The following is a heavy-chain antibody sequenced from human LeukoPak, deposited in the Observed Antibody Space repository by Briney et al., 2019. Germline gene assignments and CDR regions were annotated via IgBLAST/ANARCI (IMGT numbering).Heavy chain of an antibody. J-gene: IGHJ4*02. CDR1: GYSFTSYW. Sequence: KRGESMKISCKGFGYSFTSYWIGWVRQMPGKGLEWMGIIYPGDSDTRYSPSFQGQVTISADKSISTAYLQWSSLKASDTAMYYCARTPPDSSGSYSNIDYWGQGTLVTVSS. V-gene: IGHV5-51*01. CDR3: ARTPPDSSGSYSNIDY. D-gene: IGHD1-26*01. CDR2: IYPGDSDT.